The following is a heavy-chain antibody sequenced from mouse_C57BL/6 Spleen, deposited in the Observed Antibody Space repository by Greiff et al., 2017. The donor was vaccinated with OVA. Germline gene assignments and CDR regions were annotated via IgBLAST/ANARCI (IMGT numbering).Heavy chain of an antibody. J-gene: IGHJ4*01. V-gene: IGHV1-19*01. D-gene: IGHD1-1*01. CDR3: ARGPYGMGMDY. CDR1: GYTFTDHY. Sequence: EVQLQQSGPVLVKPGASVKMSCKASGYTFTDHYMNWVKQSHGKSLEWIGVINPYNGGTSYNQKFKGKATLTVDKSSSTAYMELNSLTSEDSAVYYCARGPYGMGMDYWGKGTSVTVSS. CDR2: INPYNGGT.